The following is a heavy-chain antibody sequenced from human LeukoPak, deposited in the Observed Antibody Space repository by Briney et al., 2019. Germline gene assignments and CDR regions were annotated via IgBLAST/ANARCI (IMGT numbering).Heavy chain of an antibody. CDR2: FDPEDGKT. J-gene: IGHJ6*02. D-gene: IGHD6-13*01. CDR1: GYTLTELS. CDR3: ATGYLVTAGLMDV. V-gene: IGHV1-24*01. Sequence: GSMKVSCKVSGYTLTELSMFWVRQAPGKGLEWMGSFDPEDGKTVYAQKFQGRVTMTEDTSTDTAYMELSSLRSEDTAVYYCATGYLVTAGLMDVWGQGTTVTVSS.